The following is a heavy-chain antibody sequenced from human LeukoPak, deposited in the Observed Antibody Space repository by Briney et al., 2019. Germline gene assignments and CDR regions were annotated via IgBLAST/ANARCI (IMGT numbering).Heavy chain of an antibody. CDR1: GFTFSSYW. J-gene: IGHJ4*02. V-gene: IGHV3-7*03. CDR3: ARDSPWRDYHDY. Sequence: SLRLSCAASGFTFSSYWISWVRQAPGQGLEWVANIKHDGSEKYYVDSVKGRFTISRDNAKNSLYLQMNSLRAEDTAVYYCARDSPWRDYHDYWGQGTLVTVSS. CDR2: IKHDGSEK.